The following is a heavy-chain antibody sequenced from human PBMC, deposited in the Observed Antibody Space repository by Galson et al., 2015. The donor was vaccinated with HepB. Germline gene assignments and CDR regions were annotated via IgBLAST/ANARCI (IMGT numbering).Heavy chain of an antibody. J-gene: IGHJ3*01. V-gene: IGHV4-39*01. CDR1: GGSISSSAYY. D-gene: IGHD1-26*01. Sequence: ETLSLTCTVSGGSISSSAYYWGWIRQPPGKGLEWIGSVYFSGDTYYNPSLKSRVTISGDTSKNQFSLRLSSVTAADTALYFCARRGTTTDAFDVWGQGALVSVSS. CDR2: VYFSGDT. CDR3: ARRGTTTDAFDV.